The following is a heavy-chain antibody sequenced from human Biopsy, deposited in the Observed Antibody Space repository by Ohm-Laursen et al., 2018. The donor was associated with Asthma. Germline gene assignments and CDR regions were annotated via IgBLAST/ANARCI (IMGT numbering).Heavy chain of an antibody. D-gene: IGHD6-19*01. CDR2: IYYSGTT. CDR3: GRDSRGAGPDFDS. CDR1: GDSISVHY. Sequence: SDTLSLTCSVSGDSISVHYWWAWIRQPPGKGLEWIGYIYYSGTTNYNPSLRGRVTISVNTSKNQFSLKLSSVSAADAAVYFCGRDSRGAGPDFDSWGQGTLVTVSS. J-gene: IGHJ4*02. V-gene: IGHV4-59*11.